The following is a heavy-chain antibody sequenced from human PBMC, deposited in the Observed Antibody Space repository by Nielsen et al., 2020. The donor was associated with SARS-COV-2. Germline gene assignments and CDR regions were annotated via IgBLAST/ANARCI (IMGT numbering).Heavy chain of an antibody. CDR2: INHSGST. Sequence: GSLRLSCAVYGGSFSGYYWSWIRQPPGKGLEWIGEINHSGSTNYNPSLKSRVTISVDTSKNQFSLKLSSVTAADTAVYYCARGATVVTPILLDYWGQGTLVTVSS. CDR1: GGSFSGYY. J-gene: IGHJ4*02. D-gene: IGHD4-23*01. V-gene: IGHV4-34*01. CDR3: ARGATVVTPILLDY.